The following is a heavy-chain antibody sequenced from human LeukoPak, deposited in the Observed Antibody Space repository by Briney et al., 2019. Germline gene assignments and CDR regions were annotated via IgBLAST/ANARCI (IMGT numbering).Heavy chain of an antibody. CDR1: GFTFSSYG. V-gene: IGHV3-33*06. J-gene: IGHJ4*02. Sequence: RGSLRLSCAASGFTFSSYGMHWVRQAPGKGLEWVAVIWYDGSYKYYADSVKGRFTISRDNSKNTLYLQMNSLRAEDTAVYYCAKDGGPERSSGYETDYWGQGTLVTVSS. CDR3: AKDGGPERSSGYETDY. D-gene: IGHD5-12*01. CDR2: IWYDGSYK.